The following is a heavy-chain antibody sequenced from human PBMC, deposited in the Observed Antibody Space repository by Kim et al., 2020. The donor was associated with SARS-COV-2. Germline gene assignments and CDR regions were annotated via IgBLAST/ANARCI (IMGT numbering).Heavy chain of an antibody. Sequence: SETLSLTCTVSGGSISSYYWSWIRQPPGKGLEWIGYIYYSGSTNYNPSLKSRVTISVDTSKNQFSLKLSSVTAADTAVYYCARDHRGGDGYTSWGQGTLVTVSS. D-gene: IGHD3-16*01. CDR2: IYYSGST. CDR1: GGSISSYY. CDR3: ARDHRGGDGYTS. V-gene: IGHV4-59*13. J-gene: IGHJ5*02.